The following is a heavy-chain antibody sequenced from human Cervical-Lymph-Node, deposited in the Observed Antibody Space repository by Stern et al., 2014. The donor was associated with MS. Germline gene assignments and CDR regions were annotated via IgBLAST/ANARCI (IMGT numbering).Heavy chain of an antibody. D-gene: IGHD6-19*01. J-gene: IGHJ3*01. CDR3: ATSPGSGWFRDNSAFDF. CDR1: GFMFNNYD. Sequence: EVQLVESGGGLVPPGGSLRLSCAASGFMFNNYDMSLVRLAPRKDMDWDSAIHSSGDYTYYADSVKGRFTISRDNSNNALYLQMSSLKAEDTAEYYCATSPGSGWFRDNSAFDFWGQGTMVTVSS. CDR2: IHSSGDYT. V-gene: IGHV3-23*05.